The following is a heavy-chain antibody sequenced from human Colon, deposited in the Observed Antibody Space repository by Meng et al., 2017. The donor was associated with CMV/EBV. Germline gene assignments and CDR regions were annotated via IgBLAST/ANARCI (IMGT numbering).Heavy chain of an antibody. CDR3: SRPTAVASSATDY. D-gene: IGHD6-19*01. CDR1: GFIFSDSA. J-gene: IGHJ4*02. Sequence: GGSLRLSCAASGFIFSDSAMYWVRQASGKGLEWVGHIRSKANNYATTYAASVEGRFTISRDDSKNMVYLEMNSLKTEDTAVYYCSRPTAVASSATDYWGQGTLVTVSS. V-gene: IGHV3-73*01. CDR2: IRSKANNYAT.